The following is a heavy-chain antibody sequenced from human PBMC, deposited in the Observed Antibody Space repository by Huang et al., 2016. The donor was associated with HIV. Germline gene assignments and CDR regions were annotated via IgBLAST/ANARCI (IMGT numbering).Heavy chain of an antibody. V-gene: IGHV1-18*04. CDR1: GYTFASYG. J-gene: IGHJ4*02. D-gene: IGHD2-15*01. Sequence: QVQLVQSGGEVKKSGASVKVSCKASGYTFASYGISWVRQAPGQGLEWMAWIRVYNRNTNFAQMFQGRLTMTTEKSTSTAYMELRSLTSDDTAVYYCARDREEDIVVMVPSASPTPFDYWGQGTLVTVSS. CDR3: ARDREEDIVVMVPSASPTPFDY. CDR2: IRVYNRNT.